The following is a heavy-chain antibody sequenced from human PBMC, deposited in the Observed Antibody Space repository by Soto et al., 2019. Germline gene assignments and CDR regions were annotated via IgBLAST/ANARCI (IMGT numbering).Heavy chain of an antibody. V-gene: IGHV3-30-3*01. Sequence: QVQLVESGGGVVQPGRSLRLSCAASGFTFSSYAMHWVRQAPGKGLEWVAVISYDGSNKYYADSVKGRFTISRDNSKNTLYLQMNSLRAEDTAVYYCARAMITVGGVIVMPGDYWGQGTLVTVSS. CDR2: ISYDGSNK. D-gene: IGHD3-16*02. CDR1: GFTFSSYA. CDR3: ARAMITVGGVIVMPGDY. J-gene: IGHJ4*02.